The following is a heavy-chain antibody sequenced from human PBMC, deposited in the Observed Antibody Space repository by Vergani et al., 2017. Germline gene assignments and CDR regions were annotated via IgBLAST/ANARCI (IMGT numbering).Heavy chain of an antibody. V-gene: IGHV1-69-2*01. CDR3: ARATGDLAYCGGDCPNPPDY. CDR1: GYTFTDYY. D-gene: IGHD2-21*02. CDR2: VDPEDGET. J-gene: IGHJ4*02. Sequence: EVQLVQSGAEVKKPGATVKISCKVSGYTFTDYYMHWVQQAPGKGLEWMGLVDPEDGETIYAEKFQGRVNITADTSTDTAYMELSSLRSEDTAVYYCARATGDLAYCGGDCPNPPDYWGQGTLVTVSS.